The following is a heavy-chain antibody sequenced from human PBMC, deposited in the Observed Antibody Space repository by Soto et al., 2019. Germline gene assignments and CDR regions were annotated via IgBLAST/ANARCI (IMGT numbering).Heavy chain of an antibody. J-gene: IGHJ4*02. CDR2: ISYSGGA. V-gene: IGHV4-30-4*01. D-gene: IGHD3-22*01. Sequence: PSETLSLTCTVSGGSISSGDFYWNWIRQPPGMGLEWIGYISYSGGAYYNPSLKSRVSISADTSKNQFSLRLRFVTAADTAVYYCAREPHDYDRSGHFDYWGQGTLVTVSS. CDR3: AREPHDYDRSGHFDY. CDR1: GGSISSGDFY.